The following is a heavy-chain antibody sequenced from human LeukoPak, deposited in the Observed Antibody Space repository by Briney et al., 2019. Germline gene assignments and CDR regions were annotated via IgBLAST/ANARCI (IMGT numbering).Heavy chain of an antibody. J-gene: IGHJ4*02. CDR3: TRDVSQSSSWYGEFDY. CDR2: INSDGSST. D-gene: IGHD6-13*01. CDR1: RCSFSNHW. V-gene: IGHV3-74*03. Sequence: PGGALRVSCVASRCSFSNHWMHWVRQVPGRGLVWVSRINSDGSSTTYADSVKGRFTISRDNAKNTLYLQMNSLRDEDTAVYYCTRDVSQSSSWYGEFDYGGQGTQVTVS.